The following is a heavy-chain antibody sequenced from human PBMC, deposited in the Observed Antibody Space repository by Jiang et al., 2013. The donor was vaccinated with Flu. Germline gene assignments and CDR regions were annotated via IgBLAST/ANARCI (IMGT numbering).Heavy chain of an antibody. CDR2: IHSNGRT. J-gene: IGHJ6*04. V-gene: IGHV4-34*01. Sequence: LLKPSETLSLTCAVYGGSFSVYFWSWIRQSPGKGLEWIGEIHSNGRTHHNPSLKSRVTISVDTSKNQFSLKLSSVTAADTAVYYCARTARYDGSGSHEYYYYGMDVWGKGTTVTVSS. D-gene: IGHD3-10*01. CDR1: GGSFSVYF. CDR3: ARTARYDGSGSHEYYYYGMDV.